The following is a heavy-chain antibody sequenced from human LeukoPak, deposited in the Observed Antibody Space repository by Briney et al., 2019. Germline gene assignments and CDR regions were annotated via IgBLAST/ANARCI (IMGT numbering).Heavy chain of an antibody. J-gene: IGHJ4*02. CDR3: ARHFDF. Sequence: PSETLSLTCSVSGDSISSSDSYWGWIRQPPGKGLEWLGTISYSGSTYYNPSLKSRVAISVDTSKNQFSLKLNSVTAADSAVYYCARHFDFWGQGTLVTVSS. CDR1: GDSISSSDSY. V-gene: IGHV4-39*01. CDR2: ISYSGST.